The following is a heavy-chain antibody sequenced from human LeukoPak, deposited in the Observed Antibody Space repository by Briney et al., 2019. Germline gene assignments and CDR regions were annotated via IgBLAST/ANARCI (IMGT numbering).Heavy chain of an antibody. CDR3: ARGRGCSSTTCYPDY. V-gene: IGHV3-21*01. CDR1: GFSFSSYT. Sequence: PGGSLRLSCAASGFSFSSYTMNWVRQAPGRGLEWVSDTSSSSYIYYADSVKGRFTISRDNAKNSLYMQMNSLRAEDTAVYYCARGRGCSSTTCYPDYWGQGTLVTVS. CDR2: TSSSSYI. J-gene: IGHJ4*02. D-gene: IGHD2-2*01.